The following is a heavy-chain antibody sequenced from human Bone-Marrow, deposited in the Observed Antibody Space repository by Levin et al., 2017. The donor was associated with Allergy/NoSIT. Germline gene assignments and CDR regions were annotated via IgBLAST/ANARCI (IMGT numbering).Heavy chain of an antibody. V-gene: IGHV4-38-2*02. CDR1: GSSISSGYY. D-gene: IGHD6-19*01. CDR2: IYHSGST. CDR3: ARDQYSSGWYAAFDI. Sequence: SETLSLTCAVSGSSISSGYYWGWIRQPPGKGLEWLGSIYHSGSTYYNPSLKSRVTVSVDTSRNQFSLKLSSVTAADTALYYCARDQYSSGWYAAFDIWGQGTMATVSS. J-gene: IGHJ3*02.